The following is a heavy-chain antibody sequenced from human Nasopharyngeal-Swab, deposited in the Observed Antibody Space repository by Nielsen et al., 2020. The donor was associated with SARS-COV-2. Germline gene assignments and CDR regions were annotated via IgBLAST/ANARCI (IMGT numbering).Heavy chain of an antibody. CDR1: GYTFSSYW. Sequence: GESLKISCAGSGYTFSSYWMHWVRQVPGKGLGWVSRIDEDGSITDYADSVRGRFTISRDNAKNTLYLQMNSLRVEDTAVYYCVKHQGSSSDQWGQGTLVTVSS. CDR2: IDEDGSIT. CDR3: VKHQGSSSDQ. J-gene: IGHJ4*02. V-gene: IGHV3-74*01.